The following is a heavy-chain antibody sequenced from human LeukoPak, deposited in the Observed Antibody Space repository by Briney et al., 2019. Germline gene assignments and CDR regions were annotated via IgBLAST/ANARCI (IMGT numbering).Heavy chain of an antibody. D-gene: IGHD1-26*01. V-gene: IGHV3-74*01. Sequence: GGSLRLSCAASGFIFSSHWMHWVRQAPGKGLVWVSRINGDGSTTNYADSVKGRFTISRDNAKNTLYLQMNSLRAEDTAVYYCARESRRYYVNDHWGQGTLVTVSS. CDR2: INGDGSTT. CDR1: GFIFSSHW. J-gene: IGHJ4*02. CDR3: ARESRRYYVNDH.